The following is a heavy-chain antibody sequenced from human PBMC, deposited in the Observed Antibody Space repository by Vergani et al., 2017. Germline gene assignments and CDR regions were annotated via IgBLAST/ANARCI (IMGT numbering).Heavy chain of an antibody. CDR3: ARVPMTTVTTRVPYTGWFDP. CDR1: GGSISSGGYY. Sequence: QVQLQESGPGLVKPSHTLSLTCTVSGGSISSGGYYWSWIRQHPGKGLEWIGYIYYSGSTYSNQSLKSRVTISVETSKNQFSLKLSSVTAADTAVYYCARVPMTTVTTRVPYTGWFDPWGQGTLVTVSS. D-gene: IGHD4-17*01. CDR2: IYYSGST. V-gene: IGHV4-31*03. J-gene: IGHJ5*02.